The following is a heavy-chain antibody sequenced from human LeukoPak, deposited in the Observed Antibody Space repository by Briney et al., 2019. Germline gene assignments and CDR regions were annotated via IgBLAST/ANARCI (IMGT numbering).Heavy chain of an antibody. CDR2: IYTSGST. Sequence: SETLSLTCTVSGGSISGNYYWSWIRQPAGKGLEWIGRIYTSGSTNYNPSLKSRVSISVDTSKNQFSLKLSSVTAADTAVYYCARWMVGALDYWGQGTLVTVSS. D-gene: IGHD1-26*01. CDR3: ARWMVGALDY. J-gene: IGHJ4*02. V-gene: IGHV4-61*02. CDR1: GGSISGNYY.